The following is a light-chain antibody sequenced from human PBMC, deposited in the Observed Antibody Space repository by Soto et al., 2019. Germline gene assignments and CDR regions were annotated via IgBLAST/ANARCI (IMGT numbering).Light chain of an antibody. CDR1: QSVSSY. Sequence: DIPMSQSPSSLSASVGDRVTITCRASQSVSSYLNWYQQKPGKAPNLLIYAASSLQGGVPSRFSGSGSETDFTLTISSLQPEDFATYYCQQSYSIPWTFGQGTKVDI. CDR3: QQSYSIPWT. J-gene: IGKJ1*01. CDR2: AAS. V-gene: IGKV1-39*01.